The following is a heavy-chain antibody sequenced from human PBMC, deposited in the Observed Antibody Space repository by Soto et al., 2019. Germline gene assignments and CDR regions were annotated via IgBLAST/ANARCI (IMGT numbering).Heavy chain of an antibody. D-gene: IGHD1-20*01. V-gene: IGHV3-66*01. CDR3: ARGDNPDYYYYYMDV. Sequence: EVQLVESGGGLVQPGGSLRLSCAASGFTVSSNYMSWVRQAPGKGLEWVSVIYSGGSTYYADSVKGRFTISRDNSKNTLYLQMNSLSAEDTAVYYWARGDNPDYYYYYMDVWGKGTTVTVSS. J-gene: IGHJ6*03. CDR2: IYSGGST. CDR1: GFTVSSNY.